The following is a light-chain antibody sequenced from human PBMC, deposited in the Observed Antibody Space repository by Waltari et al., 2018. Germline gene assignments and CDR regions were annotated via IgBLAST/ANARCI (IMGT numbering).Light chain of an antibody. CDR1: QCVGSY. V-gene: IGKV1-8*01. J-gene: IGKJ1*01. Sequence: AIRLTQSPSSLAASTGDRVTITCRASQCVGSYLAWYQQKSGRAPKLLLYASSSMETEVPSRFGGSGSGTDFTLTISCLQSEDFASYFCQQYYAYPVTFGQGTRV. CDR3: QQYYAYPVT. CDR2: ASS.